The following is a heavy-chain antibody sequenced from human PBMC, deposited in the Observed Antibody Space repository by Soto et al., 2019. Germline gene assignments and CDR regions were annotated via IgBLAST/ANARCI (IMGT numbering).Heavy chain of an antibody. V-gene: IGHV3-64D*06. J-gene: IGHJ5*02. Sequence: GGSLRLSCSASGFTFSSYAMHWVRQAPGKGLEYVSAISRNGGNTYYADSVKGRFTISRDNSKNTLYLQMSSLRAEDTAVYYCVKEGYYYDSSGYYYGWFDPWGQGTLVTAPQ. CDR3: VKEGYYYDSSGYYYGWFDP. CDR1: GFTFSSYA. D-gene: IGHD3-22*01. CDR2: ISRNGGNT.